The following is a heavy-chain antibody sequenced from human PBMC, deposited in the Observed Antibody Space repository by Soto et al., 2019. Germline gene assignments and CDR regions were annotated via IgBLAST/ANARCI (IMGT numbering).Heavy chain of an antibody. CDR3: ARTGASGPHY. CDR1: GGSISSSD. V-gene: IGHV4-59*08. Sequence: VSLTCTVSGGSISSSDWSWIRQPPGKGLEWIGYIYYSGSTNYNPSLKSRVAISVDTSKNQFSLKLSSVTAADTAVYYCARTGASGPHYWGQGTLVTVSS. D-gene: IGHD1-26*01. CDR2: IYYSGST. J-gene: IGHJ4*02.